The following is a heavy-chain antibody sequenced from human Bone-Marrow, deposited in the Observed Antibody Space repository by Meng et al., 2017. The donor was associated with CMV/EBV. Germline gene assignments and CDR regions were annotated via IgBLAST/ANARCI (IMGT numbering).Heavy chain of an antibody. CDR1: GFSFSNYD. CDR3: VRDAKNKFYFAY. CDR2: INDSGDSK. Sequence: GESLKISCEASGFSFSNYDLNWVRRAPGKGLEWLAFINDSGDSKYYADSVKGRFTISRDNDKNSVYLQMNSLTAEDTALYYCVRDAKNKFYFAYWGQGTQVTVSS. V-gene: IGHV3-48*03. D-gene: IGHD2/OR15-2a*01. J-gene: IGHJ4*02.